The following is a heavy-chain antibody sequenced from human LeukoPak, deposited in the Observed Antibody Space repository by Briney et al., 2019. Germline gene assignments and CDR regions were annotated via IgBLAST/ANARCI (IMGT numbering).Heavy chain of an antibody. J-gene: IGHJ4*02. CDR2: IYYRGNT. CDR3: TRDREHGTQDS. CDR1: GGSFTDYY. V-gene: IGHV4-39*07. Sequence: SETLSLTCTVSGGSFTDYYWGWIRQPPGKGLEWIGRIYYRGNTFYNPSLRNRVSIPIDTSKGRFSLNLNSVTAADTAVYFCTRDREHGTQDSWGQATLVSFS. D-gene: IGHD1-26*01.